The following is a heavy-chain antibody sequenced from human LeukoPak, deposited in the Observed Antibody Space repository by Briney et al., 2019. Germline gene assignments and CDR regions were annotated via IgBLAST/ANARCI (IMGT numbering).Heavy chain of an antibody. Sequence: PSETLSLTCTVSGDSISTSNSYWGWIRQPPGKGLEGIGSIYYSGNTYYNASLKSRVTISVDTSKNQFSLKLSSVTAADTAVYYCARLSGDSSGYYYGIDYWGQGTLVTVSS. CDR3: ARLSGDSSGYYYGIDY. V-gene: IGHV4-39*07. D-gene: IGHD3-22*01. CDR2: IYYSGNT. J-gene: IGHJ4*02. CDR1: GDSISTSNSY.